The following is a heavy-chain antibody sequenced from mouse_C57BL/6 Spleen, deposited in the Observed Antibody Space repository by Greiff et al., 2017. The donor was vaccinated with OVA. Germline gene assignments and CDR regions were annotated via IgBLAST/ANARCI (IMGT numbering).Heavy chain of an antibody. V-gene: IGHV1-4*01. J-gene: IGHJ4*01. D-gene: IGHD3-2*02. Sequence: QVQLQQSGAELARPGASVKMSCKASGYTFTSYTMHWVKQRPGQGLEWFGYINPSSGYTKYNQKFKDKATLTADKSSSTAYMQLSSLTSEDSAVYYCARGGSSGHPSYAMDYWGQGTSVTVSS. CDR1: GYTFTSYT. CDR2: INPSSGYT. CDR3: ARGGSSGHPSYAMDY.